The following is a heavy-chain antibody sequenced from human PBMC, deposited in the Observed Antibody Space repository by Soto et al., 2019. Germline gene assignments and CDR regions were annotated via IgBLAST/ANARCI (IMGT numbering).Heavy chain of an antibody. D-gene: IGHD3-10*01. Sequence: GGSLRLSCAASGFTFRSYAMSWVRQAPGKGLEWVSAISDSGGSTYYADSVKGRFTISRDNSKNTLYLQMNSLRAEDTAVYYCAKAAGEFLRPGADHWGQGTQVTVSS. CDR3: AKAAGEFLRPGADH. CDR1: GFTFRSYA. V-gene: IGHV3-23*01. J-gene: IGHJ4*02. CDR2: ISDSGGST.